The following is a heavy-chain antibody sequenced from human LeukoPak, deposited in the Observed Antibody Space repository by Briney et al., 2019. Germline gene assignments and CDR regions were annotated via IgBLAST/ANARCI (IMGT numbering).Heavy chain of an antibody. CDR2: LIPIFGTA. CDR3: ATWVDYDAPYYYGMDV. Sequence: ASVKVSCKASGGTFISYAISWVRQAPGQGLEWMGGLIPIFGTANYAQKFQGRVTITADESTSTAYMELSSLRSEDTAVYYCATWVDYDAPYYYGMDVWGQGTTVTVSS. V-gene: IGHV1-69*13. D-gene: IGHD4-17*01. J-gene: IGHJ6*02. CDR1: GGTFISYA.